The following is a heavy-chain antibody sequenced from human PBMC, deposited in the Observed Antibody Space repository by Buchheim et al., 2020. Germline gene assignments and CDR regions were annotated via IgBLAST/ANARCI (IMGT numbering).Heavy chain of an antibody. CDR2: ISGSGGST. D-gene: IGHD6-19*01. CDR3: AKGMYSSGWYEGNWFDP. CDR1: GFTFSSYA. Sequence: EVQLLESGGGLVQPGGSLRLSCAASGFTFSSYAMSWVRQAPGKGLEWVSAISGSGGSTYYADSGKGRFTISRDNSKNTLYLQMNSLRAEDTAVYYCAKGMYSSGWYEGNWFDPWGQGTL. V-gene: IGHV3-23*01. J-gene: IGHJ5*02.